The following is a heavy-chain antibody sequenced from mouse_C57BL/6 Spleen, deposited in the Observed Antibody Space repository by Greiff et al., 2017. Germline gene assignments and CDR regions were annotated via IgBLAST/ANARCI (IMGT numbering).Heavy chain of an antibody. D-gene: IGHD2-4*01. CDR1: GFSLTSYG. CDR3: AKHDGDYDGGGWFAY. CDR2: IWGGGST. V-gene: IGHV2-9*01. Sequence: VMLVDSGPGLVAPSQSLSITCTVSGFSLTSYGVDWVRQPPGKGLEWLGVIWGGGSTNYNSALMSILSISKDNSKSQVFLKMNSLQTDDTAMYYCAKHDGDYDGGGWFAYRGQGTLVTVSA. J-gene: IGHJ3*01.